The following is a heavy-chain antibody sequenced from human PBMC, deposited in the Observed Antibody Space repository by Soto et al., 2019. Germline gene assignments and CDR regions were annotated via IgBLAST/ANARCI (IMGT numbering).Heavy chain of an antibody. CDR1: GFTFSSYI. V-gene: IGHV3-48*01. D-gene: IGHD3-3*01. CDR2: ISSSSSTI. CDR3: ARXTYYDFWSPAAYYGMDV. Sequence: GSLRLSCAASGFTFSSYIMNWVRQAPGKGLEWVSYISSSSSTIYYADSVKGRFTISRDNAKNSLYLQMNSLRGEDTAVYYCARXTYYDFWSPAAYYGMDVWGQGTTVTVSS. J-gene: IGHJ6*02.